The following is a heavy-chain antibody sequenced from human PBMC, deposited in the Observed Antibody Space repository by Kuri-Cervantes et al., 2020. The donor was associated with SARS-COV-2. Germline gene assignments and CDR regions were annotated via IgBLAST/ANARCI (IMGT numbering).Heavy chain of an antibody. V-gene: IGHV3-15*01. Sequence: GGSLRLSCAASGLTFSYSWMSWVRQAPGKGLEWVGRIKSKTDGGTTDYAAPVQGRFTISRDDSKTTLYLQMNSLKTEDTAVYYCTTESRYVYWGQGARVTVSS. J-gene: IGHJ4*02. CDR1: GLTFSYSW. CDR2: IKSKTDGGTT. CDR3: TTESRYVY. D-gene: IGHD1-14*01.